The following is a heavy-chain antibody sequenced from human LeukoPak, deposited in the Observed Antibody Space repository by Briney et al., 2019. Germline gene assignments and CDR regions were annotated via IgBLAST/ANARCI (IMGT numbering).Heavy chain of an antibody. CDR3: AITERGRYCSGGSCYPDAFDI. CDR2: INPNSGGT. J-gene: IGHJ3*02. V-gene: IGHV1-2*02. D-gene: IGHD2-15*01. CDR1: GYTFTGYY. Sequence: ASVKVSCKASGYTFTGYYMHWVRQAPGQGLEWMGWINPNSGGTNCAQKFQGRVTMTRDTSISTAYMELSRLRSDDTAVYYCAITERGRYCSGGSCYPDAFDIWGQGTMVTVSS.